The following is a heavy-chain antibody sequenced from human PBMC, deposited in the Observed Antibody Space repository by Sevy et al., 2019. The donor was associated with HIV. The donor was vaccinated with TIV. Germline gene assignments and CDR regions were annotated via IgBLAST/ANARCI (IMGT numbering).Heavy chain of an antibody. V-gene: IGHV3-7*01. J-gene: IGHJ4*02. CDR2: IKGDGSEK. D-gene: IGHD3-10*01. CDR3: VRAGAFGTYDS. Sequence: GGSLRLSCAASGFNFNKYGMRGVRQAPWKGLEYVASIKGDGSEKYYMDSVKGRFTISRDNAENSVYLQMNSLRAEDTAVYHCVRAGAFGTYDSWGQGTLVTVSS. CDR1: GFNFNKYG.